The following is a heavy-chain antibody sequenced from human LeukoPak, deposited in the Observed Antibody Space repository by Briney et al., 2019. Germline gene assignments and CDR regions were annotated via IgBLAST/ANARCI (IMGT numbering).Heavy chain of an antibody. CDR1: GFTFTSYS. J-gene: IGHJ4*02. Sequence: GGSLRLSCAASGFTFTSYSMNWVRQAPGKGLEWVSTISGGGGSTYYADSVKGRFTISRDNSKNTLCLQVNSLRAEDTAVYYCAKGGKWDVTPFDYWGQGTLVTVSS. V-gene: IGHV3-23*01. D-gene: IGHD1-26*01. CDR3: AKGGKWDVTPFDY. CDR2: ISGGGGST.